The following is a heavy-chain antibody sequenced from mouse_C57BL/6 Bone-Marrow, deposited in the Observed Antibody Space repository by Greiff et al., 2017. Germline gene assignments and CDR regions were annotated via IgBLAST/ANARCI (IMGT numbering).Heavy chain of an antibody. D-gene: IGHD1-1*01. CDR2: ILPGSGST. CDR1: GYTFTGYW. J-gene: IGHJ2*01. CDR3: ARSANYYGSSLVFDY. V-gene: IGHV1-9*01. Sequence: VQLQQSGAELMKPGASVKLSCKATGYTFTGYWIAWVKQRPGHGLEWIGEILPGSGSTNYNEKFKGKATFTADTSYNTAYMQLSSLTTDDSAIYYWARSANYYGSSLVFDYWGQGTTLTVSS.